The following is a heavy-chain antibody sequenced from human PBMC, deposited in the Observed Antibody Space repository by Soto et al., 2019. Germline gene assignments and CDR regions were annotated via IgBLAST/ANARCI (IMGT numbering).Heavy chain of an antibody. V-gene: IGHV4-34*01. CDR3: ARGRIAAAGTHWFDP. J-gene: IGHJ5*02. Sequence: QVQLQQWGAGLLKPSETLSLTCAVYGGSFSGYYWSWIRQPPGKGLEWIGEINHSGSTNYNPSLKSRFTISVDTSKNQFSLKLSSVTAADTAVYYCARGRIAAAGTHWFDPWGQGTLVTVSS. D-gene: IGHD6-13*01. CDR1: GGSFSGYY. CDR2: INHSGST.